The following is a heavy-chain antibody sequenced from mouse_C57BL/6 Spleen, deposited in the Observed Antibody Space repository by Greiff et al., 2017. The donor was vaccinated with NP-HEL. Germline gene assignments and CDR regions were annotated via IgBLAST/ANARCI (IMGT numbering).Heavy chain of an antibody. CDR3: ARPPHGSYWYFDV. Sequence: VQLQQSGAELVMPGASVKLSCKASGYTFTSYWMHWVKQRPGQGLEWIGEIDPSDSYTNYNQKFKGKSTLTVDKSSSTAYMQLSSLTSEDSAVYYCARPPHGSYWYFDVWGTGTTVTVSS. V-gene: IGHV1-69*01. CDR2: IDPSDSYT. D-gene: IGHD1-1*01. CDR1: GYTFTSYW. J-gene: IGHJ1*03.